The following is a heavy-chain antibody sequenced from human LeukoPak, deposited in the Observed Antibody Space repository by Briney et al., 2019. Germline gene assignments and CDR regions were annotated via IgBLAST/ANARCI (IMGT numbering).Heavy chain of an antibody. CDR2: INPNGGGT. V-gene: IGHV1-2*02. J-gene: IGHJ4*02. CDR1: GYLFTGYY. Sequence: ASVKVSCKASGYLFTGYYVHWARQAPGQGLEWMGWINPNGGGTNYAQRFQGRVTMTRDTSISTAYMELVSLRFDDTAVYYCARASGDNYNLDFWGQGTLVTVSS. CDR3: ARASGDNYNLDF. D-gene: IGHD1-1*01.